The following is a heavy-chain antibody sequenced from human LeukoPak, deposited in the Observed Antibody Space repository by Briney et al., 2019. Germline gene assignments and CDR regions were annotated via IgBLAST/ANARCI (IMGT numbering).Heavy chain of an antibody. J-gene: IGHJ6*03. V-gene: IGHV3-23*01. CDR1: GFTFSSYA. Sequence: GGSLRLSCVASGFTFSSYAMSWVRQAPGKGLEWVSGISGSGGNTYYADSVKGRFTISRDNSKNTLYLQMNSLRAEDTAVYYCAKPDYPYYYYYHMDVWGKGTTVTVSS. CDR3: AKPDYPYYYYYHMDV. D-gene: IGHD4-11*01. CDR2: ISGSGGNT.